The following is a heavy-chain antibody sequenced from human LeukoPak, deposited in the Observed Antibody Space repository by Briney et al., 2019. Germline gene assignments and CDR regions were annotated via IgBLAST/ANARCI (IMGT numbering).Heavy chain of an antibody. CDR1: GFTFSSYG. Sequence: GGSLRLSCAASGFTFSSYGVHRVRQAPGKGLEWVAVISYDGSNKYYADSVKGRFTISRDNSKNTLYLQMNSLRAEDTAVYYCAKSDGSSSLLDYWGQGTLVTVSS. CDR2: ISYDGSNK. J-gene: IGHJ4*02. CDR3: AKSDGSSSLLDY. D-gene: IGHD6-6*01. V-gene: IGHV3-30*18.